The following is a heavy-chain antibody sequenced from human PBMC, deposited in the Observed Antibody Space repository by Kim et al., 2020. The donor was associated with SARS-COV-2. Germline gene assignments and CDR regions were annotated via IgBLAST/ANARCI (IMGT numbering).Heavy chain of an antibody. J-gene: IGHJ6*02. V-gene: IGHV1-3*01. Sequence: ASVKVSCKASGYTFTSYAMHWVRQAPGQRLEWMGWINAGNGNTKYSQKFQGRVTITRDTSASTAYMELSSLRSEDTAVYYCASGSGSYSPNYYYYGMDVWGQGTTVTVSS. CDR3: ASGSGSYSPNYYYYGMDV. CDR2: INAGNGNT. D-gene: IGHD3-10*01. CDR1: GYTFTSYA.